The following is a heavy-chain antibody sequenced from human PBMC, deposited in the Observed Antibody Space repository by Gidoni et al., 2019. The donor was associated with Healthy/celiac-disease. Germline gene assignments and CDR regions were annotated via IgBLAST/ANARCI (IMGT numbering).Heavy chain of an antibody. CDR3: AREDLGIAAAKSLDY. J-gene: IGHJ4*02. CDR2: ISYDGSNK. V-gene: IGHV3-30-3*01. Sequence: QVQLVESGGGVVQPGRSLRLSCAASGFTFSSYAMHWVRQAPGKGLEWVAVISYDGSNKYYADSVKGRFTISRDNSKNTLYLQMNSLRAEDTAVYYCAREDLGIAAAKSLDYWGQGTLVTVSS. D-gene: IGHD6-13*01. CDR1: GFTFSSYA.